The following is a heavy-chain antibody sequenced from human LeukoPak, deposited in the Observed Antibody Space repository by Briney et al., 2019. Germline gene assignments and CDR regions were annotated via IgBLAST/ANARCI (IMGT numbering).Heavy chain of an antibody. CDR1: GGSISSGSYY. Sequence: SETLSLTCTVSGGSISSGSYYWSWIRQPAGKGLEWIGRIYTSGSTNYNPSLKSRVTISVDTSMNQFSLKLSSVTAADTAVYYCASGGYYYDSSGYSFDYWGQGTLVTVSS. V-gene: IGHV4-61*02. CDR3: ASGGYYYDSSGYSFDY. D-gene: IGHD3-22*01. J-gene: IGHJ4*02. CDR2: IYTSGST.